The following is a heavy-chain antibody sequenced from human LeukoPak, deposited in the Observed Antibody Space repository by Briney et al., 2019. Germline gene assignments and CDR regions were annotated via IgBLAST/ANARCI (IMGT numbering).Heavy chain of an antibody. CDR2: ISGSGATT. D-gene: IGHD3-10*01. V-gene: IGHV3-23*01. CDR3: AKDYAYYYGSGIGGFDY. J-gene: IGHJ4*02. CDR1: GFTFSSYA. Sequence: PGGSLRLSCAASGFTFSSYAMSWVRQAPGKGVEWVSAISGSGATTYYADSVKGRFTISRDKSNKTLYLQMNRLRAEDTSVYYCAKDYAYYYGSGIGGFDYWGQGTLVTVSS.